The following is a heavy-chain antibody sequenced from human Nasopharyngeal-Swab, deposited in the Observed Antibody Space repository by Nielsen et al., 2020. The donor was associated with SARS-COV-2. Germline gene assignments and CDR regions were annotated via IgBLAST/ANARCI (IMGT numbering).Heavy chain of an antibody. J-gene: IGHJ6*02. CDR1: EFTVSSNY. CDR2: IYSGGST. Sequence: GGSLRLSCAASEFTVSSNYMSWVRQAPGKGLEWVSVIYSGGSTYYADSVKGRFTISRDNSKNTLYLQMNSLRAEDTAVYYCARGSFDYYYGMDVWGQGTTVTVSS. V-gene: IGHV3-53*01. CDR3: ARGSFDYYYGMDV.